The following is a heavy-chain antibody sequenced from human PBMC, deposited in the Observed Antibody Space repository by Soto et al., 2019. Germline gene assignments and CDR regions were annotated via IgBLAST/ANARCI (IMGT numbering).Heavy chain of an antibody. CDR2: IKQDGSEK. CDR1: GFTFSSYW. V-gene: IGHV3-7*03. J-gene: IGHJ4*02. D-gene: IGHD6-13*01. CDR3: ARDRGYSSSWYYFDY. Sequence: EVQLVESGGGLVQPGGSLRLSCADSGFTFSSYWMSWVRQAPGKGLEWVANIKQDGSEKYYVDSVKGRFTISRDNAKNSLYLQMNSLRAEDTAVYYCARDRGYSSSWYYFDYWGQGTLVPVSS.